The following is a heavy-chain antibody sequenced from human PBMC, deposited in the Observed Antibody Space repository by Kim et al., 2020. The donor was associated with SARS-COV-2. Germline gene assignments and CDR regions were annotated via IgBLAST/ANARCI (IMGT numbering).Heavy chain of an antibody. J-gene: IGHJ4*02. D-gene: IGHD3-9*01. V-gene: IGHV3-11*01. Sequence: GGSLRLSCAASGFTFSDYYMSWIRQAPGKGLEWVSHISSSVISSSGSTIYYADSVKGRFTISRDNAKNSLYLQMNSLRVEVTAVYYCARDRPPPVAYFDWLPRDPEGVSGGQGTLVTVSS. CDR2: ISSSVISSSGSTI. CDR1: GFTFSDYY. CDR3: ARDRPPPVAYFDWLPRDPEGVS.